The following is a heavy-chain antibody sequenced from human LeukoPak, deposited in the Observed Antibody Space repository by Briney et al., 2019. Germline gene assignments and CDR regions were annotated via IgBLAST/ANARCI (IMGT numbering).Heavy chain of an antibody. CDR1: GYTFTSYD. V-gene: IGHV1-8*03. CDR3: ARFGRLARKGAFDI. J-gene: IGHJ3*02. D-gene: IGHD3-10*01. Sequence: ASVKVSCKASGYTFTSYDINWVRQATGQGLEWMGWMNPNSGNTGYAQKFQGRVTITRNTSISTAYMELSSLRSEDTAVYYCARFGRLARKGAFDIWGQGTMVTVSS. CDR2: MNPNSGNT.